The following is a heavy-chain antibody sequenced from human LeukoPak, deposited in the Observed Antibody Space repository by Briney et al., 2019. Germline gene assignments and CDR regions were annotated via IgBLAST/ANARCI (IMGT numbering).Heavy chain of an antibody. J-gene: IGHJ3*02. D-gene: IGHD6-13*01. Sequence: GGSLRLSCAASGFTFSSYSMNWVRQAPGKGLEWVSSISSSSSYIYYADSVKGRFTISRDNAKNSLYLQMNSLRAGDTAVYYCAREGRIAAAGIKAFDIWGQGTMVTVSS. CDR3: AREGRIAAAGIKAFDI. V-gene: IGHV3-21*01. CDR2: ISSSSSYI. CDR1: GFTFSSYS.